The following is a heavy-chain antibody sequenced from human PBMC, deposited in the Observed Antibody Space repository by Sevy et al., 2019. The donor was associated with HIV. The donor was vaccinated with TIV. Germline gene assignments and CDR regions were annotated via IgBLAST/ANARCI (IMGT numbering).Heavy chain of an antibody. V-gene: IGHV6-1*01. CDR2: TYYRSKWYN. J-gene: IGHJ5*02. Sequence: SQTLSLTCTISGDSVSSSSVAWNWIRQSPSRGLEWLGRTYYRSKWYNDYALSVKNRIIISPEPSKNQLSLQLNSVTPEDTAVYYCARAITIFGLTIMLDPWGLGTLVTVSS. D-gene: IGHD3-3*01. CDR3: ARAITIFGLTIMLDP. CDR1: GDSVSSSSVA.